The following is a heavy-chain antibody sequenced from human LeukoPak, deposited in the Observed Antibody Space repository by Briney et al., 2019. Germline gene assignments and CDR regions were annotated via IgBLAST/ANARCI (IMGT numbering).Heavy chain of an antibody. J-gene: IGHJ5*02. CDR2: INHSGRT. V-gene: IGHV4-34*01. D-gene: IGHD4-23*01. Sequence: PSETLSLTCSVYGGSFTGYYWSWIRQPPGKGLEWIGEINHSGRTNYNPSLKSRVTISVDTSKTQFSLKLSSVTAADTAVYYCARCGKPTNWFDPWGQGTLVTASS. CDR3: ARCGKPTNWFDP. CDR1: GGSFTGYY.